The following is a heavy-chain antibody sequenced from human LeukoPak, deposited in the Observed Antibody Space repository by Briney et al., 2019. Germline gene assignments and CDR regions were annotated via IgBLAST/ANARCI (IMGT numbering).Heavy chain of an antibody. D-gene: IGHD7-27*01. CDR1: GGSFSGYY. CDR2: INHSGST. J-gene: IGHJ4*02. Sequence: SQTLSLTCAVSGGSFSGYYWSWIRQPPGKGLEWIGEINHSGSTNYNPPLKSRVTISVDTSKKQVSLKVTSVTAADTAVYYCASHWGFRAPDYWGQGTLVTVSS. V-gene: IGHV4-34*01. CDR3: ASHWGFRAPDY.